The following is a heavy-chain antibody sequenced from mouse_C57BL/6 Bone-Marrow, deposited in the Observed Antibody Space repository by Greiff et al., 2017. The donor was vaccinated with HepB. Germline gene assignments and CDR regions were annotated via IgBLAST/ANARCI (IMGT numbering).Heavy chain of an antibody. CDR1: GFTFSSYG. V-gene: IGHV5-6*01. D-gene: IGHD2-4*01. Sequence: EVQLQESGGDLVKPGGSLKLSCAASGFTFSSYGMSWVRQTPDKRLEWVATISSGGSYTYYPDSVKGRFTISRDNAKNTLYLQMSSLKSEDTAVYYCARHCDDYPTYAMDYWGQGTSVTVSS. CDR2: ISSGGSYT. J-gene: IGHJ4*01. CDR3: ARHCDDYPTYAMDY.